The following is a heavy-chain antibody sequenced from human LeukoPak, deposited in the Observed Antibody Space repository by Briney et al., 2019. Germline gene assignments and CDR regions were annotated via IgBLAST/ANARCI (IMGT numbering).Heavy chain of an antibody. CDR2: IWYDGSKK. J-gene: IGHJ4*02. V-gene: IGHV3-33*08. Sequence: PGRSLRLSCAASVFTFNNYGMHWVRQAPDKGLEWVAVIWYDGSKKYYADSVKGRFTISRDNSKKMLYLQMNSLRAEYTAVYYCARDNGERRDYWGQGTLVTVSS. CDR1: VFTFNNYG. D-gene: IGHD4-17*01. CDR3: ARDNGERRDY.